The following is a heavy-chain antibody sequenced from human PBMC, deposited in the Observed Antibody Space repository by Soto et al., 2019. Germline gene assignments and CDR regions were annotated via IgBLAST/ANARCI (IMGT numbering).Heavy chain of an antibody. CDR1: GYTFTSYD. CDR2: MNPNSGNT. CDR3: ARVGCSSTSCPTWFDP. J-gene: IGHJ5*02. D-gene: IGHD2-2*01. V-gene: IGHV1-8*01. Sequence: QVQLVQSGAEVKKPGASVKVSCKASGYTFTSYDINWVRQATGQGLEWMGWMNPNSGNTGYAQKFQGRVTMTRNTSISTAYMELSSLRSEDTAVYYCARVGCSSTSCPTWFDPWGQGTLVTVSS.